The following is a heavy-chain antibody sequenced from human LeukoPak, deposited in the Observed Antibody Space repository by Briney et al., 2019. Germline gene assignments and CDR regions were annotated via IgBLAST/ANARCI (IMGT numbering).Heavy chain of an antibody. D-gene: IGHD3-22*01. Sequence: PGGSLRLSCAASGFTFSSYAMSWVRQAPGKGLEWVLGISAGGGTTYYADSVKGRFTISRDNSKNTVHLQMNSLRAEDTAVYYCAKGSGNYFFEYWGQGTLVTVSS. J-gene: IGHJ4*02. V-gene: IGHV3-23*01. CDR3: AKGSGNYFFEY. CDR1: GFTFSSYA. CDR2: ISAGGGTT.